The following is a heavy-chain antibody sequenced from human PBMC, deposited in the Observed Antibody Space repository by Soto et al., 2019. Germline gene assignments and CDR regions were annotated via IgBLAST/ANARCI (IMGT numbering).Heavy chain of an antibody. CDR2: IRSKANSYAT. D-gene: IGHD3-22*01. CDR1: GFTFSGSS. CDR3: TSSALIDYYYYYGMDV. V-gene: IGHV3-73*01. J-gene: IGHJ6*02. Sequence: GGSLRLSCAASGFTFSGSSVHWVRQNYGKGLEWVGRIRSKANSYATAYAASVKGRFTISRDDSKNTAYLQMNSLKTEDTAVYYCTSSALIDYYYYYGMDVWGQGTTVTVSS.